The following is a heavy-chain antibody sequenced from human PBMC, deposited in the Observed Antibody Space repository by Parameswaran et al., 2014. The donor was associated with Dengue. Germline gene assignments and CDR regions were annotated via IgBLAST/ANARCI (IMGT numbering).Heavy chain of an antibody. CDR3: ARDTLSGSTTRFDP. J-gene: IGHJ5*02. D-gene: IGHD1-26*01. CDR2: TYYRSKWYN. Sequence: KWIRQSPSRGLEWLERTYYRSKWYNDYAVSVKSRITINPDTSKNQFSLQLNSVTPEDTAVYYCARDTLSGSTTRFDPWGQGTLVTVSS. V-gene: IGHV6-1*01.